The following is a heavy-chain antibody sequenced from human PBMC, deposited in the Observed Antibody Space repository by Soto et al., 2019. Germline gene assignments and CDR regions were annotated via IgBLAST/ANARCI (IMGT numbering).Heavy chain of an antibody. CDR3: ARQRVLSTNMFITSFDP. V-gene: IGHV4-39*01. Sequence: PSETLSLTGSLCGGSINSSDHFWGWIRQTPGKGLEWIGSVYYTETTYYSPSLKSPVNISVGTSRKTFSLKVNSVTSADTGIYYWARQRVLSTNMFITSFDPCGQRTLVALSS. CDR1: GGSINSSDHF. D-gene: IGHD3-10*02. J-gene: IGHJ5*02. CDR2: VYYTETT.